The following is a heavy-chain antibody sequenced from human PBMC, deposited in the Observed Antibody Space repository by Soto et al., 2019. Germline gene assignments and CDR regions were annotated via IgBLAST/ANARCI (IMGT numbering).Heavy chain of an antibody. D-gene: IGHD3-10*01. Sequence: ASVKVSCKASGYTFTGHYIHWVRQAPEQGPEWMGEIGPASGDTRYAQKFQGRVTMTRDTSITTVYMELNNLSPDDTAVYYCGRGRSGQLVVFYWGQGTPVTVSS. CDR3: GRGRSGQLVVFY. CDR1: GYTFTGHY. CDR2: IGPASGDT. J-gene: IGHJ4*02. V-gene: IGHV1-2*02.